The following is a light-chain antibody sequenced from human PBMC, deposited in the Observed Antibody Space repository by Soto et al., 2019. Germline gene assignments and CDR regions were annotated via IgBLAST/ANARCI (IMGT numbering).Light chain of an antibody. V-gene: IGKV3-15*01. CDR3: QQYNNWPSWT. CDR2: GIS. Sequence: EMVMTQSPAILSVSPGESATLSCRASQSVNSNYLAWYQQHPCQPPRLLIYGISTRATGIPARFSGSGSGTEFTPTISSLQSEDFAVYYCQQYNNWPSWTFGQGTKVDIK. J-gene: IGKJ1*01. CDR1: QSVNSN.